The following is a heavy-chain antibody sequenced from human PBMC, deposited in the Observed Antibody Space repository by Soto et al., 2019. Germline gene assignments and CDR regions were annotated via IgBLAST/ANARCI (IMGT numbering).Heavy chain of an antibody. Sequence: QVQLVQSGAEVKKPGASVKVSCKASGYTFTSYGISWVRQAPGQGLEWMGWISAYNGNTNYAQKLQGRVTMTTDTSTSTAYMELRSLRSDDTAVYYCATAYYDILTGYYTPPGYWGQGTLVTVSS. CDR2: ISAYNGNT. J-gene: IGHJ4*02. D-gene: IGHD3-9*01. CDR1: GYTFTSYG. CDR3: ATAYYDILTGYYTPPGY. V-gene: IGHV1-18*01.